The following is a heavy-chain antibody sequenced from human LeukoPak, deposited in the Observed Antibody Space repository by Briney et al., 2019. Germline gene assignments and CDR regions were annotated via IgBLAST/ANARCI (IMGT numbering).Heavy chain of an antibody. D-gene: IGHD1-26*01. CDR2: IKSKTDGGTT. CDR1: GFTFSNAW. V-gene: IGHV3-15*01. J-gene: IGHJ4*02. CDR3: ARASGPFDY. Sequence: PGGSLRLSCAASGFTFSNAWMSWVRQAPGKGLEWVGRIKSKTDGGTTDYAAPVKGRFTIARDNSKNTLYLQMNSLRAEDTAVYYCARASGPFDYWGQGTLVTVAS.